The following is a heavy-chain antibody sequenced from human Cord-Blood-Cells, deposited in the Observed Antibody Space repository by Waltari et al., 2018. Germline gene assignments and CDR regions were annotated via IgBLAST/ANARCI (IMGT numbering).Heavy chain of an antibody. D-gene: IGHD5-18*01. CDR3: AREPLTGDTGDWYFDL. V-gene: IGHV4-34*01. J-gene: IGHJ2*01. CDR1: GGSFSGYY. Sequence: QVQLQQWGAGLLKPSETLSLTCAVYGGSFSGYYWSWIRQPPGKGLEWIGEINQSGSTNYNPSLKSRVTISVDTSKNQFSLKLSSVTAADTAVYYCAREPLTGDTGDWYFDLWGRGTLVTVSS. CDR2: INQSGST.